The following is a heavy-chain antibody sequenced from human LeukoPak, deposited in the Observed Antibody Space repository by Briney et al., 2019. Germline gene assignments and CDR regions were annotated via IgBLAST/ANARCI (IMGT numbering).Heavy chain of an antibody. D-gene: IGHD6-19*01. V-gene: IGHV3-23*01. Sequence: PGGSLRLSCAASGFTFRNYAMSWVGQAPGKGLEWVSAITGTGGSTYYAASVKGRFTASRDNSKNTLYLQMSSLRAEDTAMYYCAKVRDTRDWYKDAFDIWGQGTRVTVSS. J-gene: IGHJ3*02. CDR2: ITGTGGST. CDR3: AKVRDTRDWYKDAFDI. CDR1: GFTFRNYA.